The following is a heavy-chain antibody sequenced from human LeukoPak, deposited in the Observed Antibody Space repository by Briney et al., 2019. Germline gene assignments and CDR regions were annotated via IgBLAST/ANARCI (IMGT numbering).Heavy chain of an antibody. CDR3: ARSGLNFGVVITQNWFDP. D-gene: IGHD3-3*01. V-gene: IGHV4-59*01. J-gene: IGHJ5*02. CDR2: IYYSGST. CDR1: GRSISSYY. Sequence: SETLSLTCTVSGRSISSYYWSWIRQPPGKGLEWIGYIYYSGSTNYNPSLKSRVTISVDTSKNQFSLKLSSVTAADTAVYYCARSGLNFGVVITQNWFDPWGQGTLVTVSS.